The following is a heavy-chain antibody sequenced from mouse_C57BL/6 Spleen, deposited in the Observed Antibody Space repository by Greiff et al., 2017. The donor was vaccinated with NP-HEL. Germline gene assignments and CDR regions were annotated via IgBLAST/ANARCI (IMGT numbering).Heavy chain of an antibody. D-gene: IGHD4-1*01. CDR3: ARLGLDGRNFVDY. CDR1: GYTFTSYW. CDR2: IDPSDSYT. V-gene: IGHV1-69*01. J-gene: IGHJ2*01. Sequence: QVQLQQPGAELVMPGASVKLSCKASGYTFTSYWMHWVKQRPGQGLEWIGEIDPSDSYTNYNQKFKGKSTLTVDKSSSTAYMQLSSLTSEDSAVYYCARLGLDGRNFVDYWGQGTTLTVSS.